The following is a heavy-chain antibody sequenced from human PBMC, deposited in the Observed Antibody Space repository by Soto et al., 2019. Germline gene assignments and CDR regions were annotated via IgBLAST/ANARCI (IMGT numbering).Heavy chain of an antibody. J-gene: IGHJ4*02. V-gene: IGHV3-23*01. D-gene: IGHD6-13*01. CDR1: GFTFSSYA. Sequence: EVQLLESGGGLVQPGGSLRLSCAASGFTFSSYAMNWVRQAPGKGLEWVSVVSGSGGSTYYADSVKGRFTISRDNSKNTLYLQMNSLRAEDTAVYYCARRGPGTYFDYWGQGTLVTVSS. CDR2: VSGSGGST. CDR3: ARRGPGTYFDY.